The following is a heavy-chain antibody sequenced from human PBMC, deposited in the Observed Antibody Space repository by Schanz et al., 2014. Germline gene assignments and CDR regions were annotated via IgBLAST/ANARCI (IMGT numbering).Heavy chain of an antibody. CDR1: RFTVTNAW. CDR2: ISGSSRTI. Sequence: EVQLLESGGGLVQPGGSLTLSCAASRFTVTNAWMSWVRQAPGKGLEWVSSISGSSRTIYYADSMKGRFTISRDNAKRSLFLQMNSLRVEDTAVYFCVSQTGSPNYWGQGTLVTVSS. D-gene: IGHD6-13*01. CDR3: VSQTGSPNY. J-gene: IGHJ4*02. V-gene: IGHV3-48*04.